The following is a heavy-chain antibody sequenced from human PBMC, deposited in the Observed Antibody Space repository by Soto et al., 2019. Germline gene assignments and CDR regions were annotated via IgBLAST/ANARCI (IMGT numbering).Heavy chain of an antibody. V-gene: IGHV4-4*01. J-gene: IGHJ5*01. Sequence: WRRVKQQTGKGLEWIGEIYHSGSTNYNPSLKSRVTISLDPSTNQYSLRLSSVTTADTAGSSRPHTRSSHGSENRAQPPLGTRHS. CDR2: IYHSGST. D-gene: IGHD6-13*01. CDR3: PHTRSSHGSENRAQPPLGTRHS.